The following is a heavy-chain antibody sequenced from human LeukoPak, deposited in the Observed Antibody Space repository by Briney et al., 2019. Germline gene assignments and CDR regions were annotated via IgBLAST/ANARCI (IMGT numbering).Heavy chain of an antibody. CDR2: IYYSGST. D-gene: IGHD4-17*01. Sequence: SETLSLTRTVSGGSVSSGSYYWSWIRQPPGKGLEWIGYIYYSGSTNYNPSLKSRVTISVDTSKNQFSLKLSSVTAADTAVYYCARGYGDYYFDYWGQGTLVTVSS. CDR3: ARGYGDYYFDY. J-gene: IGHJ4*02. V-gene: IGHV4-61*01. CDR1: GGSVSSGSYY.